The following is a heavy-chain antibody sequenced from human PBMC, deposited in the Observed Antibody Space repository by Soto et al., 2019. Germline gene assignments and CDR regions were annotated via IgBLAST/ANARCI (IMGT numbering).Heavy chain of an antibody. CDR1: GGSISSGGYS. D-gene: IGHD2-2*01. Sequence: QLQLQESGSGLVKPSQTLSLTCAVSGGSISSGGYSWSWIRQPPGKGLEWIGYIYHSGSTYYNPSLQSRVTIXXXXXXXXXXXXXXXXXXXXXXXXXXXXXRKXCSRTSCYGSPNWYFDLWGRGPLVTVSS. J-gene: IGHJ2*01. CDR3: XXXRKXCSRTSCYGSPNWYFDL. CDR2: IYHSGST. V-gene: IGHV4-30-2*01.